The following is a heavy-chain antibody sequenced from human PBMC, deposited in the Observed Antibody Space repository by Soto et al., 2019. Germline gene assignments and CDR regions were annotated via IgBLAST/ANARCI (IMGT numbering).Heavy chain of an antibody. D-gene: IGHD2-21*02. CDR2: IKRKTDGGTT. V-gene: IGHV3-15*01. CDR3: TTVGGNSGALDY. Sequence: GGSLRLSCAASGFTFSNAWMSWVRQAPGKGLEWVGRIKRKTDGGTTDYAAPVKGRFTISRDDSKNTLYLQMNSLKTEDTAVYYCTTVGGNSGALDYWGQGTPVTVSS. CDR1: GFTFSNAW. J-gene: IGHJ4*02.